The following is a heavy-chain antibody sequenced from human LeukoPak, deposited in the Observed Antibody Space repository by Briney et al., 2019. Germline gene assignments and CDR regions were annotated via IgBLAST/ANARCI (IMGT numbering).Heavy chain of an antibody. CDR2: VSNDGRVQ. D-gene: IGHD4-17*01. J-gene: IGHJ4*02. CDR1: GFTFSNYG. CDR3: TKEGGPMAVTTERYSFDQ. Sequence: GESLILSCAASGFTFSNYGMHWVRQAPGKGLEWVAVVSNDGRVQYYADSVKGRFTISRDNSKNTLSLQMNSLRAEDTAVYYCTKEGGPMAVTTERYSFDQWGQGTLVTVSS. V-gene: IGHV3-30*18.